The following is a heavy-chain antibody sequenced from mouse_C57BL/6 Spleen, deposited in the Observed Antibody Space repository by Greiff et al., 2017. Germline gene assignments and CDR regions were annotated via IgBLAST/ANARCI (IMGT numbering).Heavy chain of an antibody. Sequence: VMLVESGAELARPGASVKMSCKASGYTFTSYTMHWVKQRPGQGLEWIGYINPSSGYTKYNQKFKDKATLTADKSSSTAYMQLSSLTSEDSAVYYCGRAMDYWGQGTSVTVSS. CDR1: GYTFTSYT. J-gene: IGHJ4*01. CDR2: INPSSGYT. V-gene: IGHV1-4*01. CDR3: GRAMDY.